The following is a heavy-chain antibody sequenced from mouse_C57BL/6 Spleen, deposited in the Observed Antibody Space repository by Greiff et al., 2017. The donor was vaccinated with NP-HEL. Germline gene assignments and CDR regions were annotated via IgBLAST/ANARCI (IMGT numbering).Heavy chain of an antibody. CDR1: EYEFPSHD. CDR3: ARQSGNYGAMDY. Sequence: EVMLVESGGGLVQPGESLKLSCESNEYEFPSHDMSWVRKTPEKRLELVAAINSDGGSTYYPDTMERRFIISRDNTKKTLYLQMSSLRYEDTALYYCARQSGNYGAMDYWGQGTSVTVSS. J-gene: IGHJ4*01. D-gene: IGHD2-1*01. CDR2: INSDGGST. V-gene: IGHV5-2*01.